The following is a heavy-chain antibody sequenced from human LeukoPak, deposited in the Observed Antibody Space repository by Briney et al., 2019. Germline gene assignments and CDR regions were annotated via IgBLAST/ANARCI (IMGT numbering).Heavy chain of an antibody. J-gene: IGHJ5*02. CDR3: ARALVLAALNWFDP. Sequence: VASVKVSCKASGYTFTGYYMHWVRQAPGQGLEWMGWINPNSGGTNYAQKFQGRVTMTRDTSISTAYMELSRLRSDDTAVYYCARALVLAALNWFDPWGQGTLVTVSS. CDR2: INPNSGGT. D-gene: IGHD2-2*01. CDR1: GYTFTGYY. V-gene: IGHV1-2*02.